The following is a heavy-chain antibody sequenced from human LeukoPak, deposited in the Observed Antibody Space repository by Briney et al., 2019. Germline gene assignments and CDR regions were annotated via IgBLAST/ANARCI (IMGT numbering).Heavy chain of an antibody. CDR1: GGSISSYY. J-gene: IGHJ4*02. D-gene: IGHD4-17*01. CDR2: IYYSGST. V-gene: IGHV4-59*08. Sequence: SETLSLTCTVSGGSISSYYWSWIRQPPGKGLEWIGYIYYSGSTNYNPSLRSRVTISVDTSKKHFSLKLSSVTAADTAVYYCARSRDGYYFDYWGPGTLVTVSS. CDR3: ARSRDGYYFDY.